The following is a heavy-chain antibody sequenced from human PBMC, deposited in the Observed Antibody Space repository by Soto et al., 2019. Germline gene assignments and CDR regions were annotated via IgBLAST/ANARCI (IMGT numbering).Heavy chain of an antibody. J-gene: IGHJ5*02. CDR3: ARDRDPGWNYNWFDP. CDR1: GYTFTGYY. Sequence: ASVKVSCKASGYTFTGYYMHWVRQAPGQGLEWMGWIIPNCGGANYAQKFQGRVTITADKSISTAYMELSRLRSEDTAVYYCARDRDPGWNYNWFDPWGQGTLVTVSS. D-gene: IGHD1-7*01. CDR2: IIPNCGGA. V-gene: IGHV1-2*02.